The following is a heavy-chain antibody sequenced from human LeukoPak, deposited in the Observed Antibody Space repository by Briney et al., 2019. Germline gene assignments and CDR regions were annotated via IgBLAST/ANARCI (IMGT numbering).Heavy chain of an antibody. CDR3: ARVTGYCSSTSCQGGDWFDP. J-gene: IGHJ5*02. V-gene: IGHV3-7*01. Sequence: PGGSLRLSCAASGFTFSSYWMSWVRQAPGKGLEWVANIKQDGSEKYYVDSVKGRFTISRDNAKNSLYLQMNSLRAEDTAVYYCARVTGYCSSTSCQGGDWFDPWGQGTLVTVSS. D-gene: IGHD2-2*01. CDR2: IKQDGSEK. CDR1: GFTFSSYW.